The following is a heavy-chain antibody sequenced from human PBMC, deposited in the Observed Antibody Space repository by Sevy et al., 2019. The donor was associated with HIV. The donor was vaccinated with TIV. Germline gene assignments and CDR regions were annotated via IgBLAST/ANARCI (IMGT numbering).Heavy chain of an antibody. CDR2: ISGSGGST. Sequence: GGSLRLSCAASGFTFSSYAMSWVRQAPGNGLEWVSAISGSGGSTYYADSVKGRFTISRDNSKNTLYLQMNSLRAEDTAVYYCAKVGPSIAARTYYYYGMDVLGQGTSVTVSS. D-gene: IGHD6-6*01. CDR1: GFTFSSYA. J-gene: IGHJ6*02. CDR3: AKVGPSIAARTYYYYGMDV. V-gene: IGHV3-23*01.